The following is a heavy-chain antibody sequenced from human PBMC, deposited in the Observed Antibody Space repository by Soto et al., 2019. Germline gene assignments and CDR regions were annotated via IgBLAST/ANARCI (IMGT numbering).Heavy chain of an antibody. CDR3: ARAMVRGVIITSAFDI. Sequence: PGGSLRLSCAASGFTFSSYSMNWVRQAPGKGLEWVSSISSSSSYIYYADSVKGRFTISRDNAKNSLYLQMNSLRAEDTAVYYCARAMVRGVIITSAFDIRGQGTMVTVSS. D-gene: IGHD3-10*01. J-gene: IGHJ3*02. CDR2: ISSSSSYI. CDR1: GFTFSSYS. V-gene: IGHV3-21*01.